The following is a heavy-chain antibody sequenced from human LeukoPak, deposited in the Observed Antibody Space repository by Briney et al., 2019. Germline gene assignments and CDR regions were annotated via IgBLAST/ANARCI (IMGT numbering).Heavy chain of an antibody. Sequence: SQTLSLTCTISGDSVSSNTAVWTWIRQSPSRGLEWLGRTYHRSKWYQDYAVSVKSRIAINPDTPKNQVSLHLNSVTPEDTAVYYCARGDDGSGWLYWGQGTPVTVSA. CDR1: GDSVSSNTAV. V-gene: IGHV6-1*01. D-gene: IGHD6-19*01. CDR3: ARGDDGSGWLY. J-gene: IGHJ4*02. CDR2: TYHRSKWYQ.